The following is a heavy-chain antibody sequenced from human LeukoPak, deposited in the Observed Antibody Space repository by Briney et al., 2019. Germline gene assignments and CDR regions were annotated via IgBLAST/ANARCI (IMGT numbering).Heavy chain of an antibody. D-gene: IGHD4-11*01. Sequence: SETLSLTCTVSGGSISSYYWSWIRQPPGKGLEWIGYIYYSGSTNYNPPLKSRVTISVDTSKNQFSLKLSSVTAADTAVYYCARHASNPKYYFDYWGQGTLVTVSS. V-gene: IGHV4-59*08. CDR3: ARHASNPKYYFDY. J-gene: IGHJ4*02. CDR1: GGSISSYY. CDR2: IYYSGST.